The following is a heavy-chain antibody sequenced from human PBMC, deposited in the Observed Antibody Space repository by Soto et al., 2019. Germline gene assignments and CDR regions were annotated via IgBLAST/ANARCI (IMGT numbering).Heavy chain of an antibody. CDR2: ISYDGSNK. V-gene: IGHV3-30*03. Sequence: QVQLVESGGGVVQPGRSLRLSCAASGFTFSSYGMHWVRQAPGKGLEWVAVISYDGSNKYYADSVKGRFTISRDNSKNTLYLQMNSLRAEDTAVYYCATSPRTRDDYGDLRAYWGQGTLVTVSS. CDR3: ATSPRTRDDYGDLRAY. J-gene: IGHJ4*02. CDR1: GFTFSSYG. D-gene: IGHD4-17*01.